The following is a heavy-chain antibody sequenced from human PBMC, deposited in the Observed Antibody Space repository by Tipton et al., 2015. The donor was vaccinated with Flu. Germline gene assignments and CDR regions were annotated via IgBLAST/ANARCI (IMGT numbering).Heavy chain of an antibody. CDR2: IYYTGNT. CDR1: GGSISPYY. D-gene: IGHD4-11*01. V-gene: IGHV4-59*04. Sequence: TLSLTCSVSGGSISPYYWGWIRQPPGKGLEWIGNIYYTGNTYYNPSLKSRVTISVDRSKNQFSLKVTSVTAADTAVYYCARRDYSNYVSEPKNWFDSWGQGTLVTVSS. J-gene: IGHJ5*01. CDR3: ARRDYSNYVSEPKNWFDS.